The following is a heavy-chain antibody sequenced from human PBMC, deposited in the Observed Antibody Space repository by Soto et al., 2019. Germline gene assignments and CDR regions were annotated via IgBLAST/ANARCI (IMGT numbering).Heavy chain of an antibody. Sequence: SETLSLTCTVSGGSISSSSYYWGWIRQPPGKGLEWIGSIYYSGSTYYNPSLKSRVTISVDTSKNQFSLKLSSVTAADTAVYYCARHTLSNILYYYYGMDVWGQGTTVTVSS. D-gene: IGHD1-26*01. CDR2: IYYSGST. CDR3: ARHTLSNILYYYYGMDV. J-gene: IGHJ6*02. CDR1: GGSISSSSYY. V-gene: IGHV4-39*01.